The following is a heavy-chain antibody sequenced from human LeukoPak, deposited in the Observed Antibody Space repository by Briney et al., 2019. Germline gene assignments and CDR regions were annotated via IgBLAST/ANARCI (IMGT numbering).Heavy chain of an antibody. CDR3: ARDPRGSLDY. Sequence: PGGSLRLSCAGSGFTFSNYWMTWVRQAPGKGLEWVANIKQDGSEKYYADSVKGRFTISRDNAKNSLYLQMNNLRVEDTAVYYCARDPRGSLDYWGQRTLVTVSS. CDR1: GFTFSNYW. V-gene: IGHV3-7*01. J-gene: IGHJ4*02. CDR2: IKQDGSEK. D-gene: IGHD3-10*01.